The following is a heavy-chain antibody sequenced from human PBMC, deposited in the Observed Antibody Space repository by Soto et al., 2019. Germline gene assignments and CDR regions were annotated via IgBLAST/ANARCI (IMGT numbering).Heavy chain of an antibody. D-gene: IGHD6-13*01. CDR1: GVAMNSTVYY. J-gene: IGHJ6*02. Sequence: ETLSLTCTVSGVAMNSTVYYWGWIRQPPGKGLEWIGSSNYGGPTYYSPSLQSRVTISLDTAKNHFSLNLRSVTAADTAVYYCARHGAYSTSVYYYYGMDVRGQGTTVTASS. CDR3: ARHGAYSTSVYYYYGMDV. CDR2: SNYGGPT. V-gene: IGHV4-39*01.